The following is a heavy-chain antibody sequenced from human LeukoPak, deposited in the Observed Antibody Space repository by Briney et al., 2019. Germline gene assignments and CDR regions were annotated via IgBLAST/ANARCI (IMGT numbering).Heavy chain of an antibody. CDR3: ARDRDGKDY. CDR2: IGQDGTEK. V-gene: IGHV3-7*03. Sequence: GGSLRLSCAASGFAFNTYWMSWVRQAPGKGLEWVVNIGQDGTEKHHVDSVRGRFTISRDNAKNSVFLQMNSLRAEDTAVYYCARDRDGKDYWGQGTLVTVSS. CDR1: GFAFNTYW. D-gene: IGHD1-1*01. J-gene: IGHJ4*02.